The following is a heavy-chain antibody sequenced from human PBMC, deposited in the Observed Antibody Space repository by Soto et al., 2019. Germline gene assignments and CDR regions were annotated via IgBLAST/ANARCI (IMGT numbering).Heavy chain of an antibody. J-gene: IGHJ6*02. V-gene: IGHV3-53*01. CDR3: WLYCTNGVVCRGGMDV. D-gene: IGHD2-8*01. Sequence: EVQLVESGGGLIQPGGSLRLSCAASGFSVSNNYMSWVRQAPGKGLEWVSVIWTDGTTSYADSVKGRFTIFRDNAKNSLYLQMNSLRAEDTAVYYCWLYCTNGVVCRGGMDVWGQGTTVTVSS. CDR1: GFSVSNNY. CDR2: IWTDGTT.